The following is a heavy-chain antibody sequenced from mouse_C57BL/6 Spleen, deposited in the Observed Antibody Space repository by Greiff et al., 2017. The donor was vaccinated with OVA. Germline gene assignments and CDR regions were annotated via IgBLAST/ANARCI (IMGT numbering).Heavy chain of an antibody. V-gene: IGHV15-2*01. J-gene: IGHJ1*03. D-gene: IGHD2-1*01. CDR1: ASEVFPIAY. CDR2: ILPSIGRT. Sequence: QVQLQQSGSELRSPGSSVKLSCKDFASEVFPIAYMSWVRQKPGHGFEWIGGILPSIGRTIYGETFEDKATLDADTLSNTAYLELNSLTSEDSAIYYCARQDYGKYFDVWGTGTTVTVSS. CDR3: ARQDYGKYFDV.